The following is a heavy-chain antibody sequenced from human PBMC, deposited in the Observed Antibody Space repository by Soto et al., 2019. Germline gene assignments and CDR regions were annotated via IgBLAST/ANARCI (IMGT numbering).Heavy chain of an antibody. CDR2: IKSKGGGETT. CDR1: GFNFNVAW. Sequence: EGQLVESGGRLVEPGGSLRLSCAASGFNFNVAWMNWVRQAPGKGLEWLGRIKSKGGGETTEYVAFVKGRFTISRDDSKNTLYLQMYSLKSEDTAVYYCTKVLALPPNDAFDIWGQGTRVTVSS. J-gene: IGHJ3*02. CDR3: TKVLALPPNDAFDI. V-gene: IGHV3-15*01. D-gene: IGHD3-3*02.